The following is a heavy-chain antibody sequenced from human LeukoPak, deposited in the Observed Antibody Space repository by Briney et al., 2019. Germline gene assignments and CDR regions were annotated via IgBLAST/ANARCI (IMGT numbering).Heavy chain of an antibody. CDR3: ARKSWIQLWAPFDY. CDR2: IYSGGST. Sequence: PGGSLRLSCAASGFTVSSNYMSWVRQAPGKGLEWVSVIYSGGSTYYADSVKGRFTISRDNSKNTLYLQMNSLRAEDTAVYYCARKSWIQLWAPFDYWGQGTLVTVSS. D-gene: IGHD5-18*01. CDR1: GFTVSSNY. V-gene: IGHV3-66*02. J-gene: IGHJ4*02.